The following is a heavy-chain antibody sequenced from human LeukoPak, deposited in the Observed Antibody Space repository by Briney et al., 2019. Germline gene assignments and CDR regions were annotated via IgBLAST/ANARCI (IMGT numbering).Heavy chain of an antibody. CDR3: ARIPDVYSDGYPHY. V-gene: IGHV1-69*06. J-gene: IGHJ4*02. CDR2: IIPIFGTA. CDR1: GGTFSSYA. D-gene: IGHD5-24*01. Sequence: GASVKVSCKASGGTFSSYAISWVRQAPGQGLEWMGGIIPIFGTANYAQKFQGRVTITADKSTSTAYMELSSLRSEDTAVYYCARIPDVYSDGYPHYWGQGTLVTVSS.